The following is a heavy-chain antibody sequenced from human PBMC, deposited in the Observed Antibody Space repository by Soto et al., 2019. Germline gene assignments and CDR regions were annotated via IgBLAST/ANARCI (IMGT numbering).Heavy chain of an antibody. V-gene: IGHV3-21*01. Sequence: GGSLRLSCAASGFTFSSYSMNWVRQAPGKGLEWVSSISSSSSYIYYADSVKGRFTISRDNAKKSLYLQMNSLRADDTAVYYCARGLTEDSYYYGVDVWGQGTTVTVS. CDR3: ARGLTEDSYYYGVDV. J-gene: IGHJ6*02. CDR2: ISSSSSYI. CDR1: GFTFSSYS.